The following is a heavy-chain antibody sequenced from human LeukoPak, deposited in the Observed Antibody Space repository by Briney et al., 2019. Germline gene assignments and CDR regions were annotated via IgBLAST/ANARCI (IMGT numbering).Heavy chain of an antibody. Sequence: GGSLRLSCAASGFTFSSYWMHWVRQAPGKGLVWVSRINSDGSSTSYADSVKGRFTISRDNAKNTLYLQMNSLRAGDTAMYYCAREGVYDYVWGSYRPYYFDYWGQGTLVTVSS. V-gene: IGHV3-74*01. CDR3: AREGVYDYVWGSYRPYYFDY. J-gene: IGHJ4*02. CDR2: INSDGSST. D-gene: IGHD3-16*02. CDR1: GFTFSSYW.